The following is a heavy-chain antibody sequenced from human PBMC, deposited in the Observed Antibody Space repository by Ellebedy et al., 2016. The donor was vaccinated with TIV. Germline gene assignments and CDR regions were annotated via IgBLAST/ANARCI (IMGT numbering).Heavy chain of an antibody. Sequence: GESLKISCAASEFAFETDWMTWVRQAPGKGLEWVANINQDGSDKSYVDSVKGRFPISRDNAKNSLYLQMNSLRAENTAVYYCARGGATSSRYWRNWGQGALVTVSS. V-gene: IGHV3-7*01. CDR1: EFAFETDW. CDR2: INQDGSDK. J-gene: IGHJ4*02. CDR3: ARGGATSSRYWRN. D-gene: IGHD2-2*01.